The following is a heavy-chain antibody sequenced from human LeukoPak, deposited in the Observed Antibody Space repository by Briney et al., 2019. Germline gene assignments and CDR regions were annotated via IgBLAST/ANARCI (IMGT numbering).Heavy chain of an antibody. CDR3: AREAVRTANFDAFDI. D-gene: IGHD2-2*01. Sequence: SETLSLTCTVSGGSVSSGIYYWSWIRQPPGKGLEWIGYIYYSGSTNYNPSLKSRVTISVDTSKNQFSLKLSSVTAADTAVYYCAREAVRTANFDAFDIWGLGKMVTVSS. CDR1: GGSVSSGIYY. CDR2: IYYSGST. V-gene: IGHV4-61*01. J-gene: IGHJ3*02.